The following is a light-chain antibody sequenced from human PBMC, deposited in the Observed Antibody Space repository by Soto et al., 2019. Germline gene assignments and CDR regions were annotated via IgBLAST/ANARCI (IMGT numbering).Light chain of an antibody. CDR2: ENN. J-gene: IGLJ1*01. CDR3: GTWDSSLSAGYV. V-gene: IGLV1-51*02. CDR1: SSNIGNNY. Sequence: SVLTQPPSVSAAPGQKVTISCSGCSSNIGNNYVSWYQQLPGTAPKLLIYENNKRPSGIPDRFSGSKSGTSATLGITGLQTGDEADYYCGTWDSSLSAGYVFGTGTKVTVL.